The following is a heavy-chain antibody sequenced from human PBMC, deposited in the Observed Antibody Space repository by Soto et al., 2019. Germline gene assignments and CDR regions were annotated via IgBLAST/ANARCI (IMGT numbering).Heavy chain of an antibody. CDR2: ISTDSNTI. J-gene: IGHJ4*02. CDR1: GFTFSSYS. CDR3: ARDRDTYCSDGVCSRPYFDY. D-gene: IGHD2-15*01. Sequence: GGSLRLSCAASGFTFSSYSINWVRQAPGKGLEWISYISTDSNTIYYADSVKGRFTISRDNAKNSLFLQMNSLRDEDTAVYFCARDRDTYCSDGVCSRPYFDYWGRGTLVTVSS. V-gene: IGHV3-48*02.